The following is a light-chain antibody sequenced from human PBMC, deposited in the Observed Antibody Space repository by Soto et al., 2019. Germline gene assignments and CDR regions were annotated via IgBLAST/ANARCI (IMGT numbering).Light chain of an antibody. Sequence: EIVLTQSPGTLSLSPGERATLSCRASQSISSSYLGWYQQKPGQAPRLLIYGASSRATGIPDRFSGSGSGTDFTLTIGRLEPEDFAVYYCQQYGRSPLMYTFGQGTKLEIK. V-gene: IGKV3-20*01. CDR1: QSISSSY. J-gene: IGKJ2*01. CDR2: GAS. CDR3: QQYGRSPLMYT.